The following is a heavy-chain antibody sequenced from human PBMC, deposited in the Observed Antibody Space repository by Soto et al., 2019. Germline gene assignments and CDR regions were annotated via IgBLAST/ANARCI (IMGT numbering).Heavy chain of an antibody. Sequence: GGSLRLSCAASGLTFSSYWMSLVRQAPGKGLEWVANIKQDGSEKYYVDSVKGRFTISRDNAKNSLYLQMNSLRAEDTAVYYCARDPREYYFDYWGQGTLVTVSS. CDR2: IKQDGSEK. CDR3: ARDPREYYFDY. J-gene: IGHJ4*02. CDR1: GLTFSSYW. V-gene: IGHV3-7*03.